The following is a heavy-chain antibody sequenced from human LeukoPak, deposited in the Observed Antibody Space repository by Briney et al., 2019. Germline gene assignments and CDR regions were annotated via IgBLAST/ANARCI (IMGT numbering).Heavy chain of an antibody. CDR1: GGSINTYY. Sequence: PSETLSLTCTVSGGSINTYYWNWIRQPPGKRLEWIGFISHSGTTNYNPSLKSRVTMSVDTSKNQFTLNLSSVTAADTAVYYCARVWGGYSGSDYWGQGTLVTDSS. V-gene: IGHV4-59*01. CDR3: ARVWGGYSGSDY. CDR2: ISHSGTT. J-gene: IGHJ4*02. D-gene: IGHD5-12*01.